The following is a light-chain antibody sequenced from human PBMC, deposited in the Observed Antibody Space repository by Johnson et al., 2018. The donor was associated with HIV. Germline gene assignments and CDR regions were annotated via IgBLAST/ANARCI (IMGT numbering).Light chain of an antibody. CDR3: GTWDTSLTTGGV. CDR2: ENN. Sequence: QSVLTQPPSVSAAPGQKVTISCSGSSSNIGNNYVSWYQQLPGTAPKLLIYENNKRPSGIPDRFSGSTSGTSATLAITGLQTGDEADYYCGTWDTSLTTGGVFGTGTKVTVL. V-gene: IGLV1-51*02. CDR1: SSNIGNNY. J-gene: IGLJ1*01.